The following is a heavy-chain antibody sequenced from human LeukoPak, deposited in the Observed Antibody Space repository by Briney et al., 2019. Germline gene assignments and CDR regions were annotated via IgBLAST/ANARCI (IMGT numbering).Heavy chain of an antibody. J-gene: IGHJ4*02. CDR1: GYTFTKYA. CDR3: AKGTWVRGSGWYYFDY. CDR2: IDAGNAKT. V-gene: IGHV1-3*01. Sequence: ASVKVSCEASGYTFTKYAMNWVRQAPGQRLEWMGWIDAGNAKTKYSQKFQGRVTITRDTSASTAYMELSSLRSEDTAVYYCAKGTWVRGSGWYYFDYWGQGTLVAVSS. D-gene: IGHD6-19*01.